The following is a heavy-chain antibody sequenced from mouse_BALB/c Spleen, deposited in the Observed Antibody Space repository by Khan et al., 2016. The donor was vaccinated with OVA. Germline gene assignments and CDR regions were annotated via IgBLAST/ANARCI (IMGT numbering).Heavy chain of an antibody. CDR2: IDPANGNT. CDR3: TKNDRSDVDY. D-gene: IGHD2-3*01. J-gene: IGHJ2*01. Sequence: VQLQQSGAEVVKPGASVKLFCTAPGFNIKDTYIHWVKQRPEQGLDWIGRIDPANGNTKYDPKFQDKATVTADTSSNTAYLQLISLTSEDTAVYYCTKNDRSDVDYWGQGTTLTVSS. V-gene: IGHV14-3*02. CDR1: GFNIKDTY.